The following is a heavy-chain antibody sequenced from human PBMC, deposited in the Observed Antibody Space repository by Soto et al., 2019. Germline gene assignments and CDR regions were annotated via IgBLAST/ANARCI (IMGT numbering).Heavy chain of an antibody. D-gene: IGHD6-19*01. CDR2: ISGSGGST. CDR3: AKGDLAVAATSGFDY. CDR1: GFTFSSYA. Sequence: EVQLLESGGGLVQPGGSLRLSCAASGFTFSSYAMSWVRQAPGKGREWVSAISGSGGSTYYANSVKGRFTISRDNSMNTLYLQMNSLRAEDTAVYYCAKGDLAVAATSGFDYWGQGTLVTVSS. V-gene: IGHV3-23*01. J-gene: IGHJ4*02.